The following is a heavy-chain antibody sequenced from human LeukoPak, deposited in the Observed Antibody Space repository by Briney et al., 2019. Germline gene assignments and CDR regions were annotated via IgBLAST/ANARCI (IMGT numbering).Heavy chain of an antibody. CDR2: IKQDGSDK. Sequence: PGGSLRLSCRASGFSFSTAWMSWVRQAPGKGLEWVANIKQDGSDKYYVDSVKGRFTISRDNAKNSLYLQMNSLRAEDTAVYYCARDPYDSSWGLCYFDYWGQGNLVTVSS. CDR1: GFSFSTAW. CDR3: ARDPYDSSWGLCYFDY. V-gene: IGHV3-7*04. D-gene: IGHD3-22*01. J-gene: IGHJ4*02.